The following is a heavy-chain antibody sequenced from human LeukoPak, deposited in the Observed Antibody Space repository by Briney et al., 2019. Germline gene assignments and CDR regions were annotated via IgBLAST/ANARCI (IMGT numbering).Heavy chain of an antibody. J-gene: IGHJ4*02. V-gene: IGHV4-38-2*02. CDR2: IYHSGST. CDR1: GYSISSGYY. D-gene: IGHD6-6*01. Sequence: SETLSLTCNGSGYSISSGYYWGWLRQPPGKGLEWIGRIYHSGSTYYNASLKSRVTISVDTSKNQISLKLISVTAADTAVYYCARGPTGYSSSSLYFDYWGQGTLVTVSS. CDR3: ARGPTGYSSSSLYFDY.